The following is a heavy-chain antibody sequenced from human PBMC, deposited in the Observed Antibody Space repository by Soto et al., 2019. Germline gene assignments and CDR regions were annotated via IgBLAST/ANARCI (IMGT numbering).Heavy chain of an antibody. CDR2: IIPIFGTA. V-gene: IGHV1-69*06. CDR1: GGTFSSYA. Sequence: SVKVSCKASGGTFSSYAISWVRQAPGQGLEWMGGIIPIFGTANYAQKFQGRVTITADKSTSTAYMELSSLRSEDTAVYYCARQGDNYDFWSSFAWPASMDVWGQGTTVTVSS. J-gene: IGHJ6*02. D-gene: IGHD3-3*01. CDR3: ARQGDNYDFWSSFAWPASMDV.